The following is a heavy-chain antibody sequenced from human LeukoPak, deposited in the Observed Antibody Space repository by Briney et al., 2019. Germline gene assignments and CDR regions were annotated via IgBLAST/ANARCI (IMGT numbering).Heavy chain of an antibody. CDR2: INHSGST. D-gene: IGHD6-6*01. V-gene: IGHV4-34*01. CDR3: ARNGLEARQRRYYYGMDV. Sequence: SETLSLTCTVSGGSISSYYWSWIRQPPGKGLEWIGEINHSGSTNYNPSLKSRVTISVDTSKNQFSLKLSSVTAADTAVYYCARNGLEARQRRYYYGMDVWGQGTTVTVSS. J-gene: IGHJ6*02. CDR1: GGSISSYY.